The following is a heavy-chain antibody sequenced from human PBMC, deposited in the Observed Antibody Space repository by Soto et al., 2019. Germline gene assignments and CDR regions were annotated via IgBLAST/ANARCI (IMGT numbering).Heavy chain of an antibody. CDR2: ISGSGGST. CDR1: GFTFSSYA. J-gene: IGHJ6*02. Sequence: TGGSLRLSCAASGFTFSSYAMSWVRQAPGKGLEWVSAISGSGGSTYYADSVKGRFTISRDNSKNTLYLQMNSLRAEDTAVYYCAKWPSSSSIGYGMDVWGQGTTVTVSS. D-gene: IGHD6-13*01. CDR3: AKWPSSSSIGYGMDV. V-gene: IGHV3-23*01.